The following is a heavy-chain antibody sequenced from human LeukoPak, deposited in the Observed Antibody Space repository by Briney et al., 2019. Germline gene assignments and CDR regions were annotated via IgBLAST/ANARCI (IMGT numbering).Heavy chain of an antibody. CDR2: IYHSGTT. D-gene: IGHD4/OR15-4a*01. V-gene: IGHV4-4*02. CDR1: GGYISSFNW. CDR3: ARRAGAYSHPYDY. Sequence: SETLSLTCAVSGGYISSFNWWSWVRQPPGKGLEWIGEIYHSGTTNYNPSLKSRVTISVDKSNNQFSLKLSSVTAADTAVYYCARRAGAYSHPYDYWGQGTLVTVSS. J-gene: IGHJ4*02.